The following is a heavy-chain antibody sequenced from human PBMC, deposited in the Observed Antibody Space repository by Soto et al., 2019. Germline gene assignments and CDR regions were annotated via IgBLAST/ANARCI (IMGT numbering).Heavy chain of an antibody. D-gene: IGHD3-3*01. CDR2: INPNSGGT. J-gene: IGHJ6*02. V-gene: IGHV1-2*02. Sequence: AASVKVSCKASGYTFTGYYMHWVRQAPGQGLEWMGWINPNSGGTNYAQKFQGRVTMTRDTSISTAYMELSRLRSDDTAVYYCARGGYDFWSGYFRNRYYYYGMDVWGQGTTVTVSS. CDR3: ARGGYDFWSGYFRNRYYYYGMDV. CDR1: GYTFTGYY.